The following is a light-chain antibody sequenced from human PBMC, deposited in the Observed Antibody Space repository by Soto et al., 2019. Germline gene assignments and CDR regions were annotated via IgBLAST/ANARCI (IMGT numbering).Light chain of an antibody. V-gene: IGKV3-20*01. CDR2: GAS. CDR3: HQYATSSWT. Sequence: EIVLTQSPVTLSLSPGERAILSCRASQSVSSNYLAWYQQRPGLTPRLLIYGASSRATGIPDMFSGSGSGTDFTLTISRLEPEDFAVYYCHQYATSSWTFGQGTKVEIK. CDR1: QSVSSNY. J-gene: IGKJ1*01.